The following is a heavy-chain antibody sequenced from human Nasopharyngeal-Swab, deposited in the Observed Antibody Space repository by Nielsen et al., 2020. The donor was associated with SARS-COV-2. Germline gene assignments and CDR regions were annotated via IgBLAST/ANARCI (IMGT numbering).Heavy chain of an antibody. CDR1: GYTFTSYD. V-gene: IGHV1-8*01. D-gene: IGHD5-24*01. CDR3: ARAPTNYYYYYMDV. J-gene: IGHJ6*03. CDR2: MNPNSGNT. Sequence: SVKVSCKASGYTFTSYDINWVRQATGQGLEWMGWMNPNSGNTGYAQKFQGRVTMTRNTSISTAYMELSSLRSEDTAVYYCARAPTNYYYYYMDVWGKGTTVTVSS.